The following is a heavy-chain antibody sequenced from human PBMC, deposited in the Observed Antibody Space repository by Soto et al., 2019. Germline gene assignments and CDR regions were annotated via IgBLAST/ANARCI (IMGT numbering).Heavy chain of an antibody. V-gene: IGHV3-7*01. CDR3: ARDPACRSLDY. J-gene: IGHJ4*02. CDR1: GFTFSNSW. Sequence: EVQLVESGGGLVQPGGSLRLSCAASGFTFSNSWMSWVRQAPGKGLEWVADINPVESEKYYVDSVKGRFTVSRDNAKNSLYLQMTSLRVEDTALYYCARDPACRSLDYWGLGTLVTVSS. CDR2: INPVESEK.